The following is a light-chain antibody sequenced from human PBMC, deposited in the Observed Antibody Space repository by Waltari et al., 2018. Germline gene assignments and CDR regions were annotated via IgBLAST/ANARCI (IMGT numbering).Light chain of an antibody. CDR2: VAS. J-gene: IGKJ1*01. CDR3: QQYNNWTPWT. V-gene: IGKV3-15*01. CDR1: HSVRNN. Sequence: EIVMTQSPAPLSVSPGERATPPCRASHSVRNNVVWYQQKPGQAPKLLIYVASTRVTGIPARFSGSRSGTEFTLTISSLQSEDFAVYYCQQYNNWTPWTFGQGTKVEIK.